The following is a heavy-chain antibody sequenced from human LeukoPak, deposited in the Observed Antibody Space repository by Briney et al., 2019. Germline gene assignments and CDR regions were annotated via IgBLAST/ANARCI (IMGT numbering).Heavy chain of an antibody. CDR1: GFTFSSYA. Sequence: GGSLRLSCAASGFTFSSYAMHWVRQAPGKGLEWVAVISYDGSNKYYADSVKGRFTISRDNSKNTLYLQMNSLRAEDTAVYYCARAGYSYGYFPGAYGMDVWGQGTTVTVSS. J-gene: IGHJ6*02. D-gene: IGHD5-18*01. CDR2: ISYDGSNK. CDR3: ARAGYSYGYFPGAYGMDV. V-gene: IGHV3-30-3*01.